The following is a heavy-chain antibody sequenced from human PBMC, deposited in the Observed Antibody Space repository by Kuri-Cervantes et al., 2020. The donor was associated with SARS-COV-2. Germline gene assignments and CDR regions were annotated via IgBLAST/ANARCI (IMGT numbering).Heavy chain of an antibody. D-gene: IGHD3-22*01. CDR2: ISSSSSTI. CDR1: GFTFSSYS. CDR3: ARDGGGYYDSSGYYGQLGFDY. V-gene: IGHV3-48*02. Sequence: GGSLRLSCAASGFTFSSYSMNWVRQAPGKGLEWVSYISSSSSTIYYADSVKGRFTISRDNAKNSLYLQMNSLRDEGTAVYHCARDGGGYYDSSGYYGQLGFDYWGQGTLVTVSS. J-gene: IGHJ4*02.